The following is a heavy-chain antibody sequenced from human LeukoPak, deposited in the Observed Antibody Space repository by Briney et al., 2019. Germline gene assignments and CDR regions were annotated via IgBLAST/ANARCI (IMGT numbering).Heavy chain of an antibody. CDR3: ARHHREQLYDY. CDR2: IYPGDSDT. J-gene: IGHJ4*02. Sequence: GESLKISCKGSGYSFTSYWIGWVRQMPGKGMGWMGIIYPGDSDTRYSPSFQGQVTISADKSISTAYLQWSSLKASDTAMYYCARHHREQLYDYWGQGTLVTVSS. V-gene: IGHV5-51*01. CDR1: GYSFTSYW. D-gene: IGHD5-18*01.